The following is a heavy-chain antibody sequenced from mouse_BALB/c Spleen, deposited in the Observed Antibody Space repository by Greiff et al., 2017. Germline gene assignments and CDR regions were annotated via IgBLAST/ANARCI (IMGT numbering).Heavy chain of an antibody. CDR2: IRLKSNNYAT. CDR1: GFTFSNYW. Sequence: EVKLMESGGGLVQPGGSMKLSCVASGFTFSNYWMNWVRQSPEKGLEWVAEIRLKSNNYATHYAESVKGRFTISRDDSKSSVYLQMNNLRAEDTGIYYCTRDGYPLFDYWGQGTTLTVSS. CDR3: TRDGYPLFDY. J-gene: IGHJ2*01. D-gene: IGHD6-1*02. V-gene: IGHV6-6*02.